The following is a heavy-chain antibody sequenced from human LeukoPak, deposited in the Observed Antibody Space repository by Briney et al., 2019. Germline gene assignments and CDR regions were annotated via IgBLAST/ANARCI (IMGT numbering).Heavy chain of an antibody. CDR1: GGSFSDYY. V-gene: IGHV4-34*01. J-gene: IGHJ3*02. CDR3: ARGAPKEIQLWLRLRGVAFDI. D-gene: IGHD5-18*01. Sequence: SETLSLTCAVYGGSFSDYYWSWIRQPPGKGLKWIGEINHSGSTNYNPSLKSRVTISVDTSKNQFSLKLNSVTAADTAVYYCARGAPKEIQLWLRLRGVAFDIWGQGTMVTVSS. CDR2: INHSGST.